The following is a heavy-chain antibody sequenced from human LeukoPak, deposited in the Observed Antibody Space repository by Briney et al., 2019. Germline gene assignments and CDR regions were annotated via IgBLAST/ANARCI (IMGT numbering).Heavy chain of an antibody. J-gene: IGHJ4*02. CDR3: VRDGGAGFDY. Sequence: GGSLTLSCAASGFIFISYGMHWVRQAPGKGLEWVAVIWYDGSNKYYADSVKGRFTISRDDSKNTLYLQMDSLRAEDTAVYCCVRDGGAGFDYWGQGALVTVSS. CDR1: GFIFISYG. D-gene: IGHD1-14*01. V-gene: IGHV3-33*01. CDR2: IWYDGSNK.